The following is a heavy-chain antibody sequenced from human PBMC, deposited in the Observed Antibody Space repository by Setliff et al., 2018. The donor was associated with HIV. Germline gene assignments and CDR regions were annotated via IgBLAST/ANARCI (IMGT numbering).Heavy chain of an antibody. CDR1: GYTFINYD. CDR2: MNPDSGNT. Sequence: ASVKVSCKASGYTFINYDIYWVRQTTGQGLEWMGWMNPDSGNTGYAQKFQGRVTMTRNTSISTAYMDLSSLRYDDTAVYYCARVSRLHPFDPWGQGTLVTVSS. CDR3: ARVSRLHPFDP. V-gene: IGHV1-8*02. J-gene: IGHJ5*02. D-gene: IGHD2-15*01.